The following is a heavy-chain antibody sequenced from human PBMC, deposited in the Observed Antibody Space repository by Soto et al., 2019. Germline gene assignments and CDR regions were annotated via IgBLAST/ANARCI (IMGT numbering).Heavy chain of an antibody. CDR3: ARDGPPVVPAATFDY. J-gene: IGHJ4*02. D-gene: IGHD2-2*01. V-gene: IGHV1-69*04. CDR1: GGTFSSYT. Sequence: ASVKVSCKASGGTFSSYTISWVRQAPGQGLEWMGRIIPILGIANYAQKFQGRVTITADKSTSTAYMELSSLRSEDTAVYYCARDGPPVVPAATFDYWGQGTLVTVSS. CDR2: IIPILGIA.